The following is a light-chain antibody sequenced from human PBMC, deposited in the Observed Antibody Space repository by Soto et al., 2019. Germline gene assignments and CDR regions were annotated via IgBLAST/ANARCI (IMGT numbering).Light chain of an antibody. CDR3: QQLNSYPLT. J-gene: IGKJ4*01. V-gene: IGKV1-9*01. CDR2: AAS. CDR1: QGISSY. Sequence: DIQLTQSPSFLSASVGDRVTITCRASQGISSYLAWYQQKPGKAPKLLIYAASTLQSGVPSRFSGSGSGTESTLTISSLQPEDFATYYYQQLNSYPLTFGGGTKVEIK.